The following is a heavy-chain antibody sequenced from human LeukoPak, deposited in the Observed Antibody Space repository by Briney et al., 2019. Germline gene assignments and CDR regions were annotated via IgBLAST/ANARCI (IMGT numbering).Heavy chain of an antibody. CDR3: ARDAQWLVPEGYYYYMDV. Sequence: GGSLRLSCAASGFTFSSYGMHWVRQAPGKGLEWVAVISYDGSNKYYADSVKGRFTISRDNAQNSLFLQMNSLRAEDTAVYYCARDAQWLVPEGYYYYMDVWGKGTTVTVSS. D-gene: IGHD6-19*01. CDR2: ISYDGSNK. CDR1: GFTFSSYG. V-gene: IGHV3-30*03. J-gene: IGHJ6*03.